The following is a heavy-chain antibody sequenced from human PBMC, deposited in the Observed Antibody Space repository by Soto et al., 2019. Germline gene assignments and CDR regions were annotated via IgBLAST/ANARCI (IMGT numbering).Heavy chain of an antibody. Sequence: GGSLRLSCTASGFTFSSHAVTWVRQAPGKGLEWVSGLSDSGDSIYYADSVKGRFTIYRDNSMNTLYLQMNTLRVEDTAVYYCAKVSSSWYAGFFDLWGQGTLVTVYS. J-gene: IGHJ4*02. D-gene: IGHD6-13*01. CDR2: LSDSGDSI. CDR3: AKVSSSWYAGFFDL. CDR1: GFTFSSHA. V-gene: IGHV3-23*01.